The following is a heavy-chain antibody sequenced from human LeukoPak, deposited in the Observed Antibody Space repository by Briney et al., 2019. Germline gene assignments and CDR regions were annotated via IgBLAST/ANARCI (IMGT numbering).Heavy chain of an antibody. CDR1: GGSFSGYY. J-gene: IGHJ1*01. Sequence: SETLSLTCAVYGGSFSGYYWSWIRQPPGKGLEWIGEINHSGSTNYNPSLKSRVTISVDTSKNQFSLKLSSVTAADTAVYYCARGSTVVMVYLHWGQGTLVTVSS. CDR3: ARGSTVVMVYLH. V-gene: IGHV4-34*01. CDR2: INHSGST. D-gene: IGHD4-23*01.